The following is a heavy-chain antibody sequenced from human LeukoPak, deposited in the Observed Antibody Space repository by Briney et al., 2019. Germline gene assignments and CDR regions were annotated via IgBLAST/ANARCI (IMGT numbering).Heavy chain of an antibody. CDR2: INHSGST. CDR3: ARGGISRPYYYGSGSYHSWFDP. V-gene: IGHV4-34*01. J-gene: IGHJ5*02. Sequence: SETLSLTCAVYSGSFSGYYWSWIRQPPGKGLEWIGEINHSGSTNYNPSLKSRVTISVDTSKNQFSLKLSSVTAADTAVYYCARGGISRPYYYGSGSYHSWFDPWGQGTLVTVSS. D-gene: IGHD3-10*01. CDR1: SGSFSGYY.